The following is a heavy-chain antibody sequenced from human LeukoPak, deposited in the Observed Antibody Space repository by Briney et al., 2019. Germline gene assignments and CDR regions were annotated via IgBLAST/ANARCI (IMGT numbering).Heavy chain of an antibody. CDR1: GFTFSSYS. CDR2: ISSSSNYI. V-gene: IGHV3-21*01. CDR3: ARVGIAVAGDY. Sequence: PGGSLRLSCAASGFTFSSYSVNWVRQAPGKGLEWVSSISSSSNYIYYADSVKGRFTISRDNAKNPLYPQMNSLRAEDTAVYYCARVGIAVAGDYWGQGTLVTVSS. J-gene: IGHJ4*02. D-gene: IGHD6-19*01.